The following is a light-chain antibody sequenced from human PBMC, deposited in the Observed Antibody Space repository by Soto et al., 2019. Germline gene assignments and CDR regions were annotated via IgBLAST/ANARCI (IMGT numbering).Light chain of an antibody. CDR2: ANT. CDR1: SSNIGSGYD. CDR3: QSYDSSLTGVV. V-gene: IGLV1-40*01. Sequence: QSALTQPPSLSGAPGQWVTIPCSGSSSNIGSGYDVHWYQQLPGTAPKLLIYANTNRPSGVPDRFSGSKSGTSASLAIAGLQAEDEADYYCQSYDSSLTGVVFGGGTKLTVL. J-gene: IGLJ2*01.